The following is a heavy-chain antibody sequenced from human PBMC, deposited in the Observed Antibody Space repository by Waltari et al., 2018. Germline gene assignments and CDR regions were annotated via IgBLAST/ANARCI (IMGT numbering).Heavy chain of an antibody. J-gene: IGHJ5*02. CDR2: IYWDDDK. CDR3: AHRHLIYNYASGFFGNWFDP. V-gene: IGHV2-5*02. Sequence: QISLRESGPPLVKPSQTLTLTCTVPGFSLTTDGVGVGWLPPPPGTALQWLAPIYWDDDKRYSPSLKNRLTLTKDTSRNQVVLSMTNVDPVDTGTYFCAHRHLIYNYASGFFGNWFDPWGQGAQVIVSA. D-gene: IGHD3-10*01. CDR1: GFSLTTDGVG.